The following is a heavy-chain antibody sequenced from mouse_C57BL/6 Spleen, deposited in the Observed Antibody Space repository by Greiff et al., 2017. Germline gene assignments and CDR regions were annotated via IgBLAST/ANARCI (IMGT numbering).Heavy chain of an antibody. CDR3: ARGGSNGPYAMDY. D-gene: IGHD2-5*01. Sequence: VKLQQPGAELVMPGASVKLSCKASGYTFTSYWMHWVKQRPGQGLEWIGETDPSDSYTNYNQKFKGKSTLTVDKSSSTAYMQLSSLTSEDSAVYYCARGGSNGPYAMDYWGQGTSVTVSS. J-gene: IGHJ4*01. V-gene: IGHV1-69*01. CDR1: GYTFTSYW. CDR2: TDPSDSYT.